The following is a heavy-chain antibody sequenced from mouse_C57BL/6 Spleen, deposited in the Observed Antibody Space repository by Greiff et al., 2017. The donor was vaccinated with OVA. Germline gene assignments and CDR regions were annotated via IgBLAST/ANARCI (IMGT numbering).Heavy chain of an antibody. V-gene: IGHV1-26*01. CDR2: INPNNGGT. J-gene: IGHJ1*03. CDR1: GYTFTDYY. Sequence: VQLQQSGPELVKPGASVKISCKASGYTFTDYYMNWVKQSHGKSLEWIGDINPNNGGTSYNQKFKGKATLTVDKSSSTAYMELRSLTSEDSAVYYCARKVVGRGYFDVWGTGTTVTVSS. D-gene: IGHD1-1*01. CDR3: ARKVVGRGYFDV.